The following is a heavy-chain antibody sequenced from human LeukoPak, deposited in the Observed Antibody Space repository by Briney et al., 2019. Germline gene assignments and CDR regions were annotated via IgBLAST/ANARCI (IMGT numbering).Heavy chain of an antibody. D-gene: IGHD3-9*01. CDR2: IYSGGST. V-gene: IGHV3-53*01. CDR1: GFTVSSNY. Sequence: GGSLRLSCAASGFTVSSNYMSWVRQAPGKGLEWVSVIYSGGSTYYADSVKGRFTISRDNSKNTLYLQMNSLRAEDTAVYYCAKVGILTGYYIPFFDYWGQGTLVTVSS. CDR3: AKVGILTGYYIPFFDY. J-gene: IGHJ4*02.